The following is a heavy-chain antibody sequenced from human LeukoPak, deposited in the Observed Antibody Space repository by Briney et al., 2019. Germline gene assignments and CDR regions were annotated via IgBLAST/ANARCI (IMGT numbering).Heavy chain of an antibody. CDR3: ARVAGSGYYSYYYYYMDV. CDR1: GGSISSYY. D-gene: IGHD3-22*01. V-gene: IGHV4-59*01. Sequence: SETLSLTCTVSGGSISSYYWSWIRQPPGKGLEWIGYIYYSGSTNYNPSLKSRVTISVDTSKNQFSLKLSSVTAADTAVYYCARVAGSGYYSYYYYYMDVWGKGTTVTVSS. J-gene: IGHJ6*03. CDR2: IYYSGST.